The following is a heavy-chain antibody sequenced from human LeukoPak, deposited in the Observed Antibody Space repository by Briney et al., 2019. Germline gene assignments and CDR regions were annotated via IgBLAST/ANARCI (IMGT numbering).Heavy chain of an antibody. V-gene: IGHV4-38-2*02. Sequence: SETLSLTCTVSGYSISSGYYWGWIRQPPGKGLEWIGSIYHSGSTYYNPSLKNRVTISVDTSKNQFSLKLSSVTAADTAVYYCARLSYDILTGIPFDYWGQGTLVTVSS. D-gene: IGHD3-9*01. CDR2: IYHSGST. CDR1: GYSISSGYY. J-gene: IGHJ4*02. CDR3: ARLSYDILTGIPFDY.